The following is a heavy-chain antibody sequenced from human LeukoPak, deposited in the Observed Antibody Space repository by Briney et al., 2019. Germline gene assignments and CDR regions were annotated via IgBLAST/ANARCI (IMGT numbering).Heavy chain of an antibody. J-gene: IGHJ5*02. CDR2: VYYSRSRST. CDR1: GGSISSSSFY. CDR3: ARESFGGASYLDP. V-gene: IGHV4-39*01. Sequence: SETLSLTCTVSGGSISSSSFYWGWIRQPPGMGLEWIGSVYYSRSRSTFYNPSVRSRLTISVDTSQNQFSLKLRSVTAADTAVYFCARESFGGASYLDPWGQGTLVTVSS. D-gene: IGHD2-21*01.